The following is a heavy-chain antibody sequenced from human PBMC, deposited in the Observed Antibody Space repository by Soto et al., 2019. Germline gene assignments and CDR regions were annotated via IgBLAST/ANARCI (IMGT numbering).Heavy chain of an antibody. V-gene: IGHV3-30-3*01. CDR1: GFTFSSYA. Sequence: QVQLVESGGGVVQPGRSLRLYYAASGFTFSSYAIHWVRQAPGKGLEWVAIISYDGSNKYYADSVKGRFTISRDNSENTLYLHMNNLRAEDTAVYYCARWYSSSSAALDYWGQGTLVIVSS. CDR2: ISYDGSNK. J-gene: IGHJ4*02. CDR3: ARWYSSSSAALDY. D-gene: IGHD6-13*01.